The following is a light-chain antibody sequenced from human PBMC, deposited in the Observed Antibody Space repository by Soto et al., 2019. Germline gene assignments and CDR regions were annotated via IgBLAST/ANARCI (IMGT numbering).Light chain of an antibody. V-gene: IGLV2-14*01. CDR1: SSDVGGYNS. Sequence: QSALTQPASVSGSPGQSITISCTGTSSDVGGYNSVSWYQKHPGKAPKLMIYEVRNRPSGVSNRFSASKSGNTASLTIPGLQAEDEADYYCSSHTSSSTLILFGGGTQLTVL. J-gene: IGLJ2*01. CDR2: EVR. CDR3: SSHTSSSTLIL.